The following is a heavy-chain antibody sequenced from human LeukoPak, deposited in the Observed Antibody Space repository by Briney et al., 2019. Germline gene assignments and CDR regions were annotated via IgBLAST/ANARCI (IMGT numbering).Heavy chain of an antibody. CDR1: GFPLSAYS. V-gene: IGHV3-21*04. Sequence: GGSLRLSCAASGFPLSAYSMNWVRQAPGKGLEWVSSISSSTNYIYYADSVKGRFTISRDDARNSLYLQMNSLRIEDTAVYYCAREGQQSYGMDVWGQGTTVTVSS. CDR3: AREGQQSYGMDV. CDR2: ISSSTNYI. D-gene: IGHD6-13*01. J-gene: IGHJ6*02.